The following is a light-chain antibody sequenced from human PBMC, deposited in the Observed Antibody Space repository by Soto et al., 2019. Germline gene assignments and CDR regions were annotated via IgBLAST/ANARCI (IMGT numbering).Light chain of an antibody. CDR2: GAS. V-gene: IGKV3-20*01. CDR1: QSVSNSY. J-gene: IGKJ5*01. CDR3: QQYGTSPPEIT. Sequence: EIVLTQSPGTLSLSPGERATLSCRASQSVSNSYLAWYQQKPGQAPRLLIYGASSRATGIPDRFSASGSATDFTLTISRLEPEDFAVYYCQQYGTSPPEITFGQGTRLEI.